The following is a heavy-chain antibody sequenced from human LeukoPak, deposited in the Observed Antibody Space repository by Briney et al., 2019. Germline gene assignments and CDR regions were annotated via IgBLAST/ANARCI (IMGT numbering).Heavy chain of an antibody. CDR3: ARDRTTDAFDI. CDR1: GGSFSGYY. J-gene: IGHJ3*02. CDR2: IYHSGST. D-gene: IGHD4-11*01. Sequence: SETLSLTCAVYGGSFSGYYWSWIRQPPGKGLEWIGEIYHSGSTNYNPSLKSRVTISVDTSKNQFSLKLSSVTAADTAVYYCARDRTTDAFDIWGQGTMVTVSS. V-gene: IGHV4-34*01.